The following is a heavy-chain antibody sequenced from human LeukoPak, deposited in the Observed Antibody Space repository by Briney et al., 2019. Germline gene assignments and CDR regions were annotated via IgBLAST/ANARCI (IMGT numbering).Heavy chain of an antibody. D-gene: IGHD7-27*01. CDR1: GGSISSYY. CDR2: MYYSGST. CDR3: ARAGANWGYYFDY. J-gene: IGHJ4*02. Sequence: SKTLSLTCTVSGGSISSYYWSWIRQPPGKGLEWIGYMYYSGSTNYNPSLKSRVTISVDTSKNQFSLKLSSVTAADTAVYYCARAGANWGYYFDYWGQGTLVTVSS. V-gene: IGHV4-59*01.